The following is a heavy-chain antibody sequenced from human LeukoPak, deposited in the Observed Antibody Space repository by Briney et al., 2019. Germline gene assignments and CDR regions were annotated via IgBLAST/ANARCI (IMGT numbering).Heavy chain of an antibody. Sequence: GGSLRLSCVASGFTFSTYAMTWVRQAPGKGLEWVSAISGSGGSTYYADSVKGRFTISRDNAKNSLYLQMNSLRAEDTAVYYCARDIVVVPAASTVTTESLVDYWGQGTLVTVSS. CDR1: GFTFSTYA. V-gene: IGHV3-23*01. D-gene: IGHD2-2*01. J-gene: IGHJ4*02. CDR2: ISGSGGST. CDR3: ARDIVVVPAASTVTTESLVDY.